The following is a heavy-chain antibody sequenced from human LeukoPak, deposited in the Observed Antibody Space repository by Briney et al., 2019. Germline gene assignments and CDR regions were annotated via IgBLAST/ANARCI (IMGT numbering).Heavy chain of an antibody. V-gene: IGHV3-23*01. CDR2: ISGSGGST. J-gene: IGHJ5*02. Sequence: GGSLRLSCAASGFTFSSYAMSWVRQAPGKGLEWVSVISGSGGSTYYADSVKGRFTISRDNSKNTLYLQMNSLRAEDTAVYYCARDGGSSSWWFDPWGQGTLVTVSS. CDR1: GFTFSSYA. D-gene: IGHD6-13*01. CDR3: ARDGGSSSWWFDP.